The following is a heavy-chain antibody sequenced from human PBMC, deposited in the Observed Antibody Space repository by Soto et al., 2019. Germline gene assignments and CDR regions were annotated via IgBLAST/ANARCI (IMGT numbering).Heavy chain of an antibody. CDR2: IIPIFGTA. V-gene: IGHV1-69*13. CDR1: GYTFSRYA. D-gene: IGHD2-15*01. CDR3: ATGAYCSGGSCSDYYYYYYGMDL. Sequence: SVKVSCKASGYTFSRYAISRVRQRPRQGLEDLEGIIPIFGTANYAQKFQGRVTITADESTSTAYMELSSLRSEDTAVYYCATGAYCSGGSCSDYYYYYYGMDLWGQGTTVTVSS. J-gene: IGHJ6*02.